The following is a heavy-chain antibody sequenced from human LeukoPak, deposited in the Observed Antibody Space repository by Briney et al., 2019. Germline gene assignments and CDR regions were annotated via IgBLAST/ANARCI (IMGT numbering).Heavy chain of an antibody. D-gene: IGHD3-22*01. CDR3: ATGKYDSSGYYYVYYFDY. J-gene: IGHJ4*02. Sequence: SVKVSCKASGGTFSSYAISWVRQAPGQGLEWMGRIIPILGIANYAQKFQGRVTITADKSTSTAYMELSSLRSEDTAVYYCATGKYDSSGYYYVYYFDYWGQGTLVTVSS. CDR2: IIPILGIA. V-gene: IGHV1-69*04. CDR1: GGTFSSYA.